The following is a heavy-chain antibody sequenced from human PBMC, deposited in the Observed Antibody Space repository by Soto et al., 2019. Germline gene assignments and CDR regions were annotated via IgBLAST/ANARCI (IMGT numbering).Heavy chain of an antibody. V-gene: IGHV3-30-3*01. CDR1: GFTCSSYA. CDR3: ARAGEKWLRLSSYFDY. D-gene: IGHD5-12*01. Sequence: QVQLVESGGGVVQPGRSLRLSCAASGFTCSSYAMHWVRQAPGKGLEWVAVISYDGSNKYYADSVKGRFTISRDNSKNTLYLHMNSLRAEDTAVYYCARAGEKWLRLSSYFDYWGQGTLVPVSS. CDR2: ISYDGSNK. J-gene: IGHJ4*02.